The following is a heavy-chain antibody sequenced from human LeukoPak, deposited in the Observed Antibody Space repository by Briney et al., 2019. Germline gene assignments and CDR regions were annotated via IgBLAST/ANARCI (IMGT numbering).Heavy chain of an antibody. CDR3: ARGPYYYGGCVIDI. CDR1: GGSISSGSYY. Sequence: PSETLSLTCTVSGGSISSGSYYWSWMRQPAGKGLEWIGRIYSSGSTNYNPSLKSRVTISVHTSRNQFSLKLSSVTAADTAVYCSARGPYYYGGCVIDICGQGTMVTVSS. J-gene: IGHJ3*02. V-gene: IGHV4-61*02. D-gene: IGHD3-10*01. CDR2: IYSSGST.